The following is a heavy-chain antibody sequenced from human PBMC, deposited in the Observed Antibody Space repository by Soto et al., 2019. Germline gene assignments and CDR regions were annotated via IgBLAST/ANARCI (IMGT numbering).Heavy chain of an antibody. Sequence: QVQVVESGGGLVKPGGSLRLSCAASGFTFSDYYMSWIRQAPGKGLEWVSYISSSGSTIYYADSVKGRFTISRDNAKNSVYLQMKSLRAEDTAVYYCARDPILGSSWYYDYWGQGTLVTVSS. CDR1: GFTFSDYY. V-gene: IGHV3-11*01. CDR3: ARDPILGSSWYYDY. J-gene: IGHJ4*02. CDR2: ISSSGSTI. D-gene: IGHD6-13*01.